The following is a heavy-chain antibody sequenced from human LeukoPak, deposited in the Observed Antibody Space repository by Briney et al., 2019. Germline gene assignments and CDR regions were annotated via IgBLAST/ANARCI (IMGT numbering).Heavy chain of an antibody. Sequence: SETLSLTCTVSGGSISSYYWSWIRQPPGKGLEWIGYIYYSGSTNYNPSPKSRVTISVDTSKNQFSLKLSSVTAADTAVYYCVRAKHRDAVPGIWFDPWGQGTLVTVSS. CDR3: VRAKHRDAVPGIWFDP. CDR1: GGSISSYY. D-gene: IGHD6-19*01. J-gene: IGHJ5*02. CDR2: IYYSGST. V-gene: IGHV4-59*01.